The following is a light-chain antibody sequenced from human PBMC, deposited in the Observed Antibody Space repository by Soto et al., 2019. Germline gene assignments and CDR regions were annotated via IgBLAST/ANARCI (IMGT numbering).Light chain of an antibody. V-gene: IGLV2-14*01. CDR3: SSYTSSSTHYV. J-gene: IGLJ1*01. Sequence: QSALTQPASVSGSPGQSITISCTGTSSDVGGYNYVSWYQQHPGKAPKLTIYDVSNRPSGVSNRFSGSKSGNTASLTISGLQAEDEADYYCSSYTSSSTHYVFGTGTKLTVL. CDR2: DVS. CDR1: SSDVGGYNY.